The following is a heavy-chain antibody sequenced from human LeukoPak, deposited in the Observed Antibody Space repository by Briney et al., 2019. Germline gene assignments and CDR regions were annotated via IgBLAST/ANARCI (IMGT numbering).Heavy chain of an antibody. CDR2: IKYDGSHK. CDR3: ASSHDSSGND. J-gene: IGHJ4*02. CDR1: GFSFSSYW. V-gene: IGHV3-7*01. Sequence: PGGSLRLSCVASGFSFSSYWMAWVRQAPGKGLEWVANIKYDGSHKYYVDSVKGRFTISRDNAKNSVYLQMYSLRVDDTAVYFCASSHDSSGNDWGQGTMVTVSS. D-gene: IGHD3-22*01.